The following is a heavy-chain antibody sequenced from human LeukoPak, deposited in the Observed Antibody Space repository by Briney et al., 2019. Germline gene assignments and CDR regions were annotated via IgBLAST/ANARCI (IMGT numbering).Heavy chain of an antibody. D-gene: IGHD4-23*01. CDR1: GFTFSDYW. CDR3: AKGDYGGNSRGFDY. V-gene: IGHV3-7*01. Sequence: PGGSLRLSCAGSGFTFSDYWMTWVRQAPGKGLEWVANINEDGSDKYYVDSVKGRFTISRDNSKNTLYLQMNSLRAEDTAVYYCAKGDYGGNSRGFDYWGQGTLVTVSS. CDR2: INEDGSDK. J-gene: IGHJ4*02.